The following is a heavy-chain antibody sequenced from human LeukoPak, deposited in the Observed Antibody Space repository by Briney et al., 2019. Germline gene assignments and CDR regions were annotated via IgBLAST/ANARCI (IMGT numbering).Heavy chain of an antibody. CDR1: GYSISSGYY. D-gene: IGHD2/OR15-2a*01. Sequence: SETLSLTCAVSGYSISSGYYWGWIRQPPGKGLEWIGEINHSGSTNYNPSLKSRVTISVDTSKNQFSLKLSSVTAADTAVYYCARGGNPPDYWGQGTLVTVSS. CDR2: INHSGST. CDR3: ARGGNPPDY. J-gene: IGHJ4*02. V-gene: IGHV4-38-2*01.